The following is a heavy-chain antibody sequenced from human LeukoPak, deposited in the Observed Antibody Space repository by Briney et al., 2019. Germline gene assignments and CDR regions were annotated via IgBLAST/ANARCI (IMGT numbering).Heavy chain of an antibody. Sequence: PGGSLRLSCAASGFTFSSYGMNWVRQAPGKGLEWVSSISGSSTYIYYADSVKGRFTISRDNAKNSLYLQMNSLRAEDTAVYYCARAGSSSSSTRWFDPWGQGTLVTVSS. D-gene: IGHD6-6*01. CDR1: GFTFSSYG. V-gene: IGHV3-21*01. CDR3: ARAGSSSSSTRWFDP. CDR2: ISGSSTYI. J-gene: IGHJ5*02.